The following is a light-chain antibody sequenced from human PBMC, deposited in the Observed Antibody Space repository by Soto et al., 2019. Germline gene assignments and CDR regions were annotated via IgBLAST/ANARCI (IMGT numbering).Light chain of an antibody. CDR3: NSYTSNNTYV. CDR2: EVA. J-gene: IGLJ1*01. V-gene: IGLV2-14*01. CDR1: SRDIGFYNY. Sequence: QSALTQPASVSGSPGQSITISCTGTSRDIGFYNYVSWYQQHPGKAPKLIIYEVAKRPSGVSSRFSGSKSGNTASLTISGLRAEDEADYYCNSYTSNNTYVFGTGTKLTVL.